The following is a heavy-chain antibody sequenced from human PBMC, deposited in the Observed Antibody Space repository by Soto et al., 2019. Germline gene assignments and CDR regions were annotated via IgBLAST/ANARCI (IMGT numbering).Heavy chain of an antibody. CDR1: GFTFSSFA. J-gene: IGHJ4*02. CDR3: ARGFSAGKGPPPAF. D-gene: IGHD6-13*01. CDR2: ISGSGGST. Sequence: EMQLLESGGGLVQPGGSLRRSCAASGFTFSSFAMSWVRQAPGKGLDWVSAISGSGGSTYAADSVKGRFTISRDNSKNPLYLQMSRLRAEDTAVYYCARGFSAGKGPPPAFWGQGSLVTVSS. V-gene: IGHV3-23*01.